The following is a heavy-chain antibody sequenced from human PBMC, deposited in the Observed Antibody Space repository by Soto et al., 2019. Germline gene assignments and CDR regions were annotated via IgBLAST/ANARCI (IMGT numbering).Heavy chain of an antibody. CDR2: ISTTGSYT. Sequence: QVQLVESGGGLVKPGGSLRLSCAASGFTFNDYYMTWFRQAPGKGLEWVSCISTTGSYTNYADSVKGRFTVSRDNANNSMYLQMNSLRDEDTAVYYCARIEGARLNDYWGQGTLVTVSS. CDR1: GFTFNDYY. V-gene: IGHV3-11*05. CDR3: ARIEGARLNDY. D-gene: IGHD1-26*01. J-gene: IGHJ4*02.